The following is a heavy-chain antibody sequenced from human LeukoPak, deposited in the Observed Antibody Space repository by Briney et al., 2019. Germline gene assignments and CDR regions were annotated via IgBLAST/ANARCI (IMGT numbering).Heavy chain of an antibody. Sequence: ASVKVSCKASGYTFTSYYMHWVRQAPGQGLEWMGIINPSGGSTSYAQKFQGRVTMTRDTSTSTVYMELSSLRSEDTAVYYCATDSSQTYYDFWSGYSTPVNWFDPWGQGTLVTVSS. CDR3: ATDSSQTYYDFWSGYSTPVNWFDP. V-gene: IGHV1-46*01. CDR1: GYTFTSYY. J-gene: IGHJ5*02. D-gene: IGHD3-3*01. CDR2: INPSGGST.